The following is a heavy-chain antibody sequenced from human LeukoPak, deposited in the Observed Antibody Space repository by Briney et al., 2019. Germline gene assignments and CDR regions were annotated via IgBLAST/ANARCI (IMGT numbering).Heavy chain of an antibody. CDR3: VKWTNYYFAL. J-gene: IGHJ2*01. CDR2: ISSNGIST. Sequence: PGGSLRLSCAASGFSLSSHGMHWVRQAPGKGLEDVSAISSNGISTFYANSVKGRFTVSRDDSKNTVYLQMGSLRAEDMAVYYRVKWTNYYFALWGRGTLVTVSS. D-gene: IGHD2-8*01. CDR1: GFSLSSHG. V-gene: IGHV3-64*01.